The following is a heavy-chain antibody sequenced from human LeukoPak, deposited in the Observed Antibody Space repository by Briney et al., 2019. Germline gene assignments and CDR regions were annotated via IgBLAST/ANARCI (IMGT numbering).Heavy chain of an antibody. J-gene: IGHJ4*02. CDR3: AKRSYGDYSFDY. D-gene: IGHD4-17*01. Sequence: GGSLRLSCAASGFTFSSYAMSWVRQAPGKGLEWVAFIRYDGSNKYYADSVKGRFTISRDNSKNTLYLQMNSLRAEDTAVYYCAKRSYGDYSFDYWGQGTLVTVSS. V-gene: IGHV3-30*02. CDR2: IRYDGSNK. CDR1: GFTFSSYA.